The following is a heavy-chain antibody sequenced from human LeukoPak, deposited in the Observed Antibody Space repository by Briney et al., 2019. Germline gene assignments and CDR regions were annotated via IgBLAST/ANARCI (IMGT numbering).Heavy chain of an antibody. V-gene: IGHV4-39*07. Sequence: ASETLSLTCTVSGGSISSSSYYWGWIRQPPGKGLEWIGSIYYSGSTYYNPSLKSRVTISVDTSKNRFSLKLSSVTAADTAVYYCATASKAKYQLLRIFDYWGQGTLVTVSS. D-gene: IGHD2-2*01. CDR2: IYYSGST. CDR3: ATASKAKYQLLRIFDY. J-gene: IGHJ4*02. CDR1: GGSISSSSYY.